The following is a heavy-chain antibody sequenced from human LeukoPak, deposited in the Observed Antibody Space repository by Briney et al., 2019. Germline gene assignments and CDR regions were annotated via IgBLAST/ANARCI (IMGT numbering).Heavy chain of an antibody. D-gene: IGHD3-10*01. CDR3: ARDLTGSYHFDY. Sequence: ASVKVSCKASGYTFTSYAMHWLRQAPGQRLEWMGWINAGNGNTKYSQKFQGRVTITRDTSASTAYMELSSLRSEDTAVYYCARDLTGSYHFDYWGQGTLVTVSS. CDR1: GYTFTSYA. J-gene: IGHJ4*02. CDR2: INAGNGNT. V-gene: IGHV1-3*01.